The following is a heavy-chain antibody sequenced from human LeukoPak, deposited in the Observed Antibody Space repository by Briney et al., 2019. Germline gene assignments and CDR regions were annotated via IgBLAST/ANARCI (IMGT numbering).Heavy chain of an antibody. CDR2: IWYDGSNK. CDR3: ARDVTTVSTGPDY. CDR1: GFTFSSYG. V-gene: IGHV3-33*01. J-gene: IGHJ4*02. Sequence: GAPLRLSCAASGFTFSSYGMHWVRQAPGKGLEWVAVIWYDGSNKHYADSVKGRFTISRDNSKNTLYLQMNSLRAEDTAVYYCARDVTTVSTGPDYWGQGTLVT. D-gene: IGHD4-11*01.